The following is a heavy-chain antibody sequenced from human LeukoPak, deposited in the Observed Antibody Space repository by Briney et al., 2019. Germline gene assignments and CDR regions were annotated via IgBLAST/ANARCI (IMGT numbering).Heavy chain of an antibody. CDR1: GYTFTSYY. Sequence: GASVKVSCKASGYTFTSYYMHWVRQAPGQGLEWMGMINPSGGNTSYAQKFQGRVTLTRDTSTSTVYMELSSLRSEDTAVYFCAVGYCSSSTCPPLGYWGQGTLVTVSS. D-gene: IGHD2-2*01. J-gene: IGHJ4*02. V-gene: IGHV1-46*01. CDR3: AVGYCSSSTCPPLGY. CDR2: INPSGGNT.